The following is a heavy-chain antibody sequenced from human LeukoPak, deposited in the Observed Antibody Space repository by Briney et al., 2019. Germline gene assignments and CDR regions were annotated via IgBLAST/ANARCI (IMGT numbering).Heavy chain of an antibody. Sequence: SETLSLTCAVSGGSFSDYYWYCIRESPGKGLEWIGEINHSGNSEFIPSLESRVTISVDTSKSQFSLKMSSMTAADTAVYWCASRASKRPLGYWGQGTLVTVSS. D-gene: IGHD3-16*01. CDR1: GGSFSDYY. CDR2: INHSGNS. CDR3: ASRASKRPLGY. V-gene: IGHV4-34*01. J-gene: IGHJ4*02.